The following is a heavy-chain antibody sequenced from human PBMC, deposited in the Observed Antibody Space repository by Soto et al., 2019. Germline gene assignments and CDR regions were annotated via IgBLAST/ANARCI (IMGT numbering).Heavy chain of an antibody. J-gene: IGHJ5*02. CDR1: GYIFTSSP. CDR2: IHTGNGDT. D-gene: IGHD3-16*01. Sequence: GASVKVSCKTSGYIFTSSPLNWFRQAPGQRPEWVGWIHTGNGDTKYSQKFQGRLTLTRDTSASTGYMELSSLRSEDTAVYFCEREGGIPWG. CDR3: EREGGIP. V-gene: IGHV1-3*04.